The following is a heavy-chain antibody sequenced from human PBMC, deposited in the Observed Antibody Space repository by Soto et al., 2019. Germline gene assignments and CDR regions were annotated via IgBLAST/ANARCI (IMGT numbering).Heavy chain of an antibody. CDR1: GFTFSTYA. CDR2: SSYDEGKK. V-gene: IGHV3-30-3*01. D-gene: IGHD2-8*01. CDR3: ARVNGLYYYTLDV. J-gene: IGHJ6*02. Sequence: QVHLGDSGGGVVQPGRSLRLSCAASGFTFSTYAMHWVRQAPGKGLEWVAVSSYDEGKKYYADSVKGRFTISRDNSKNTLYLQMNSLRAEDTAVYYCARVNGLYYYTLDVWGQGTTVTVSS.